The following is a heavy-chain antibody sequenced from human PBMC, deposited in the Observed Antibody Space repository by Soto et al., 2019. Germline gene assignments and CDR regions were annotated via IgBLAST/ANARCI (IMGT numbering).Heavy chain of an antibody. CDR2: VKSRVNGGAI. CDR1: GFTFNGAW. D-gene: IGHD3-16*01. V-gene: IGHV3-15*07. J-gene: IGHJ4*02. Sequence: DVQLVESGGGLIKPGGSLRLSCTTSGFTFNGAWMNWVRQAPGKGLEWVGRVKSRVNGGAIDYAAPVEGRFTISRDDSNNTLYLQMNSLITEDTAVYYCSADLPDWGAYAFDYWGQGALVTVSS. CDR3: SADLPDWGAYAFDY.